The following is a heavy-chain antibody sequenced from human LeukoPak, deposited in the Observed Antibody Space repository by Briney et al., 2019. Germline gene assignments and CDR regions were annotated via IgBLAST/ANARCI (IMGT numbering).Heavy chain of an antibody. Sequence: PSETLSLTCTVSGGSISSGGYYWSWIRQHPGKGLEWIGYIYYSGSTYYNPSLKSRVTISVDTSKNQFSLKLSSVTAADTAVYYCAREAPLVATIYWGQGTLVTVSS. V-gene: IGHV4-31*03. CDR2: IYYSGST. J-gene: IGHJ4*02. CDR1: GGSISSGGYY. CDR3: AREAPLVATIY. D-gene: IGHD5-12*01.